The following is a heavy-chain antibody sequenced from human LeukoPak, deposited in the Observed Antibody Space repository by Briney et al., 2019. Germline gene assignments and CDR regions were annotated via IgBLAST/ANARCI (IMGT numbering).Heavy chain of an antibody. J-gene: IGHJ4*02. CDR1: GFTFSSYW. V-gene: IGHV3-74*01. CDR3: IRGTVGAPGNDY. Sequence: GGSLRLSCAASGFTFSSYWMSWVRQAPGKGLVWVSRIDTDGSFTSYADSVRGRFTISRDNAKNTLYLQMSSLRAEDTAVYYCIRGTVGAPGNDYWGQGTLVTVSS. CDR2: IDTDGSFT. D-gene: IGHD1-26*01.